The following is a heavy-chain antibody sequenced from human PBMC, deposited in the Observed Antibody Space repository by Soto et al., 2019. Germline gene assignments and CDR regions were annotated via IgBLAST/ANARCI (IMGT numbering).Heavy chain of an antibody. V-gene: IGHV1-69*13. Sequence: SVKVSCKASGYTFTSYGISWVRQAPGQGLEWMGGIIPIFGTANYAQKFQGRVTITADESTSTAYMELSSLRSEDTAVYYCARDPSKGIVLVPAAKMGGYYYYYGMDVWGQGTTVTVSS. J-gene: IGHJ6*02. D-gene: IGHD2-2*01. CDR1: GYTFTSYG. CDR3: ARDPSKGIVLVPAAKMGGYYYYYGMDV. CDR2: IIPIFGTA.